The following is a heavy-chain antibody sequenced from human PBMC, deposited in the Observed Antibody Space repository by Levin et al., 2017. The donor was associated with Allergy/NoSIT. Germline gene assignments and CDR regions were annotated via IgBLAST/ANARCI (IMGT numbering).Heavy chain of an antibody. V-gene: IGHV1-2*02. CDR1: GYTFTGYY. J-gene: IGHJ6*02. Sequence: ASVKVSCKASGYTFTGYYVHWVRQAPGQGLEWMGWIDPFSGDTNYAQKFQGKVTMTRDTMNTAYLELSRLRSDDTAVYYCARFPLTYKLLENPPRDFYYCLDVWGQGTTVIVSS. D-gene: IGHD5-24*01. CDR2: IDPFSGDT. CDR3: ARFPLTYKLLENPPRDFYYCLDV.